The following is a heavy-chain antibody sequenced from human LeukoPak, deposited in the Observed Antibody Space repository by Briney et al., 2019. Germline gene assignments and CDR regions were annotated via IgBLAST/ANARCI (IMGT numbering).Heavy chain of an antibody. Sequence: GGSLRLSCAASGFTFSTYVMSWVRLAPGKGLEWVSAISGSGGSTYYADSVKGRFTISRDSSKNTLYLQMNSLGADDTAVYYCAKGNWRYFDYWGQGTLVTVSS. J-gene: IGHJ4*02. CDR3: AKGNWRYFDY. V-gene: IGHV3-23*01. D-gene: IGHD1-1*01. CDR1: GFTFSTYV. CDR2: ISGSGGST.